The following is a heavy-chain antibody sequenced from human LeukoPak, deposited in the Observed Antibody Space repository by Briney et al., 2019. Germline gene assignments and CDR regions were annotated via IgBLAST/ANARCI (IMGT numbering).Heavy chain of an antibody. Sequence: GGSLRLSCAASGFTFSRYAMNWVRQAPGKGLEWVSSISGGAGGASYADFVKGRFTMSRDNSKNTLYLQMNSLRAEDTAVYYCAKDGDYGSGSYYPDCWGQGILVTVSS. D-gene: IGHD3-10*01. CDR3: AKDGDYGSGSYYPDC. CDR2: ISGGAGGA. V-gene: IGHV3-23*01. J-gene: IGHJ4*02. CDR1: GFTFSRYA.